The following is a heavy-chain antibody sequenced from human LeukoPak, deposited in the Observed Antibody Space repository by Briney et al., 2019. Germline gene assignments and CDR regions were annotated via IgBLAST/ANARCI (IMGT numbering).Heavy chain of an antibody. CDR2: ISAYNGNT. CDR1: GYTFTSYG. Sequence: ASVKVSCKASGYTFTSYGISWVRQAPGQGLEWMGWISAYNGNTNYAQKLQGRVTMTTDTSTSTAYMELRSLRSDDTAVYYCARAMGDDILTGYYLFYGMDVWGQGTTVTVSS. V-gene: IGHV1-18*01. D-gene: IGHD3-9*01. CDR3: ARAMGDDILTGYYLFYGMDV. J-gene: IGHJ6*02.